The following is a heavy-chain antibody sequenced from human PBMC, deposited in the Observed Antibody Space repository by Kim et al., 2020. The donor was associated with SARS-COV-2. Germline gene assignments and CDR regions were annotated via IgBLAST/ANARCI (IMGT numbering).Heavy chain of an antibody. Sequence: GGSLRLSCTASGFTFGDYAMSWVRQAPGKGLEWVGFIRSKAYGGTTEYAASVKGRFTISRDDSKSIAYLQMNSLKTEDTAVYYCTRVGGTTVTTRPPHTSPWGQRTLVTVSS. V-gene: IGHV3-49*04. CDR1: GFTFGDYA. D-gene: IGHD4-4*01. CDR2: IRSKAYGGTT. CDR3: TRVGGTTVTTRPPHTSP. J-gene: IGHJ5*02.